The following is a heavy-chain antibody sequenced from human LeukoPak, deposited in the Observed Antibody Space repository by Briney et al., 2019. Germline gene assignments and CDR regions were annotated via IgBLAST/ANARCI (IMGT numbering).Heavy chain of an antibody. J-gene: IGHJ4*02. V-gene: IGHV4-59*02. CDR2: IDKSGNT. CDR1: GDSVTNYY. Sequence: PSETLSLTCTVSGDSVTNYYWSWIRLPPGKGLEWIGYIDKSGNTNYNPSLKSRVIISVDTSKNQLSLNLISVTAADTAEYYCARVPSRRCNDGTCYPIFDSWGQGTLVTVPS. CDR3: ARVPSRRCNDGTCYPIFDS. D-gene: IGHD2-15*01.